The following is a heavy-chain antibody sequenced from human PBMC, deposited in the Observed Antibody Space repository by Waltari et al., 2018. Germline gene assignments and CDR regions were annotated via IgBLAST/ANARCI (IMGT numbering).Heavy chain of an antibody. CDR3: VSQGLLWFREFSYGMDV. CDR1: GFTVSSNY. D-gene: IGHD3-10*01. V-gene: IGHV3-53*01. J-gene: IGHJ6*02. CDR2: IYSGGST. Sequence: EVQLVESGGGLIQPGGSLRLSCAASGFTVSSNYMSWVRQAPGKGLEWVSVIYSGGSTYYADSGRGRFTISGENSKNTLYRQRNSLRAEDTAVYYCVSQGLLWFREFSYGMDVWGQGTTVTVSS.